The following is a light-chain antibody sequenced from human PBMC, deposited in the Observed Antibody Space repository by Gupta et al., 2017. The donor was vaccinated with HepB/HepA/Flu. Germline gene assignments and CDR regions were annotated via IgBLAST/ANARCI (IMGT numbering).Light chain of an antibody. V-gene: IGLV3-21*04. CDR1: NIGTKT. Sequence: SYVLTPPPSVSVAPGETARITCGGNNIGTKTVHWYQQKPGQSPVLVISYDRDRPSGIPEQFSGSNSGNTATLTITRVAAGDEADYYCQVWDSDSDHVVFGGGTKLTVL. J-gene: IGLJ2*01. CDR3: QVWDSDSDHVV. CDR2: YDR.